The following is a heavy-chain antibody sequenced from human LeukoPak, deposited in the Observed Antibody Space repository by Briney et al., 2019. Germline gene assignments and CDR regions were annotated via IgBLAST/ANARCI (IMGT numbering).Heavy chain of an antibody. CDR2: INPDSGGT. CDR3: ARELGGGTTREDWFDP. D-gene: IGHD1-1*01. V-gene: IGHV1-2*02. J-gene: IGHJ5*02. Sequence: GASVQVSCKASGYTFTDYHMHWVRQAPGQGLEWMGWINPDSGGTNYAQNFQGRVTMTRDTSISTAYMELYSLRSDDTAVYYCARELGGGTTREDWFDPWGQGTLVTVSS. CDR1: GYTFTDYH.